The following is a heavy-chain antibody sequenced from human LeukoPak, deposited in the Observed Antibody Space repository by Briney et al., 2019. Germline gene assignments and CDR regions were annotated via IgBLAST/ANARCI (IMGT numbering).Heavy chain of an antibody. Sequence: GESLKISCKVSGYNFITFWIGWVRQMPGERPDWMGIICPGDSDTRYTPSFEGQVTIPADKSISTAYLQWSRLRASDTAMYYCATDLGGDAFDLWGQGTMVIVSS. CDR2: ICPGDSDT. V-gene: IGHV5-51*01. D-gene: IGHD3-3*01. CDR1: GYNFITFW. J-gene: IGHJ3*01. CDR3: ATDLGGDAFDL.